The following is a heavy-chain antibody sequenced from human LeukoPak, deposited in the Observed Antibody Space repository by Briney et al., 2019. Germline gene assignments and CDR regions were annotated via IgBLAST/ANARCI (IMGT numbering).Heavy chain of an antibody. V-gene: IGHV3-23*01. CDR1: GFTFYSYA. CDR3: AKDQEGSGRYPHFHH. CDR2: ISGSGGNT. D-gene: IGHD3-10*01. J-gene: IGHJ4*02. Sequence: GGSLRLSCAASGFTFYSYALSWVRQAPGKGLEWVSGISGSGGNTFYADFVRGQGRFTISRDNSRNTLYLQMNNLRVEDTAVYYCAKDQEGSGRYPHFHHWGQGTLVTASS.